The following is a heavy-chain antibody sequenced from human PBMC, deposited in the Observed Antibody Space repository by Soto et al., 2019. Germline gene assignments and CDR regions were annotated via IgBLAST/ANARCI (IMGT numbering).Heavy chain of an antibody. Sequence: SVKVSCKASGGTFSSYAISWVRQAPGQGLEWMGGIIPIFGTANYAQKFQGRVTITADESTSTAYMELSSLRSEDTAVYYCTRELFAARYYYYGMDVWGQGTTVTVSS. CDR2: IIPIFGTA. CDR3: TRELFAARYYYYGMDV. D-gene: IGHD2-15*01. V-gene: IGHV1-69*13. J-gene: IGHJ6*02. CDR1: GGTFSSYA.